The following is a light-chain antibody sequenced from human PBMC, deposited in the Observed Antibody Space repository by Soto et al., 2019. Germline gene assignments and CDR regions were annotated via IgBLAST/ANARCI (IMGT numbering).Light chain of an antibody. Sequence: NFMLTQPHSVSESPGKTVTISCTRSSGSIASNHVQWYQQRPGSAPTTVIYKNDERPSGVPDRSSGSIDSSSSSASLTISGLKTEDEADYYCQSYDGNSVVFGGGTKLTVL. V-gene: IGLV6-57*04. J-gene: IGLJ2*01. CDR3: QSYDGNSVV. CDR1: SGSIASNH. CDR2: KND.